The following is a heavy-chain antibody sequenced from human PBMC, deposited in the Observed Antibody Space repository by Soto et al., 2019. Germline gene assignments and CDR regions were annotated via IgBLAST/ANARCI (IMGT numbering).Heavy chain of an antibody. CDR3: ARHSLALRKNNWFDP. V-gene: IGHV4-39*01. J-gene: IGHJ5*02. D-gene: IGHD3-3*02. CDR2: IFYLGSS. CDR1: GDSIISRDVD. Sequence: SETLSLTCTVCGDSIISRDVDWCWDRQPPGKGLEWIGSIFYLGSSYYNPSLKSRVTMSVDTSKNQFSLRLRSVTAADTALYFCARHSLALRKNNWFDPWGQGIMVTVSS.